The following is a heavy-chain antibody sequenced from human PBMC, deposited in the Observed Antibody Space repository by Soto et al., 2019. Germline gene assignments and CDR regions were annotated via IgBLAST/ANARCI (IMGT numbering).Heavy chain of an antibody. CDR3: ARHDPNIMTTIRGKFDY. D-gene: IGHD3-16*01. CDR2: IYPGDSDT. Sequence: PGESLKISCKGSGYSFHSYWIGWVRQMPGKGLEWMGIIYPGDSDTRYSPSLQGQVTISADKSINTAYLQWSSLKASDTAIYYCARHDPNIMTTIRGKFDYWGQGTLVTVSS. V-gene: IGHV5-51*01. CDR1: GYSFHSYW. J-gene: IGHJ4*02.